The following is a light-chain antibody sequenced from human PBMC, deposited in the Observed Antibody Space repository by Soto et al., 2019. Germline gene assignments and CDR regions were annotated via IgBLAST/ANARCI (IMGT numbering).Light chain of an antibody. V-gene: IGKV3-20*01. CDR1: QSVTSNY. CDR2: AAS. J-gene: IGKJ1*01. Sequence: EVVLTQSPGTVSLSPGERATLSCRASQSVTSNYLAWYQQKPGQAPRLLIYAASSRATGIPDRFSGSGSGTDFTLSRSRLEPEDFAVYYCHQYGSSITWTFGQGTKVEIK. CDR3: HQYGSSITWT.